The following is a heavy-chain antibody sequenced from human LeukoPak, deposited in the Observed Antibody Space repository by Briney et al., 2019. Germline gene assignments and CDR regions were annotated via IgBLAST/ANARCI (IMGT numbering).Heavy chain of an antibody. D-gene: IGHD2-21*01. CDR3: ASVPIRPTLNAFDI. V-gene: IGHV4-30-2*01. Sequence: PSQTLSLTCAVSGGSISSGGYSWSWIRQPPGKGLEWIGYIYHSGSTYYNPSLKSRVTISVDTSKNQFSLKLSSVTAADTAVYYCASVPIRPTLNAFDIWGQGTMVTVSS. J-gene: IGHJ3*02. CDR1: GGSISSGGYS. CDR2: IYHSGST.